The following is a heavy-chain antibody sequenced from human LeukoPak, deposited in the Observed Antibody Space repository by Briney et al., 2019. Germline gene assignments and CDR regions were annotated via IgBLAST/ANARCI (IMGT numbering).Heavy chain of an antibody. CDR3: ARWPRMAAAGPYYYYYGMDV. D-gene: IGHD6-13*01. CDR1: GGSFSGYY. Sequence: SETLSLTCAVYGGSFSGYYRSWIRQPPGKGLEWIGEINHSGSTNYNPSLKSRVTISVDTSKNQFSLKLSSVTAADTAVYYCARWPRMAAAGPYYYYYGMDVWGQGTTVTVSS. V-gene: IGHV4-34*01. J-gene: IGHJ6*02. CDR2: INHSGST.